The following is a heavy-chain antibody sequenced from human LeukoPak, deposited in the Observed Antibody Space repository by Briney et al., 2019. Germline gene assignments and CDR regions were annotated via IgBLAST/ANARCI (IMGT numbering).Heavy chain of an antibody. CDR1: GGSFSGYY. Sequence: NPSETLSLTCAVYGGSFSGYYWSWIRQPPGKGLEWIGEINHSGSTNYNPSLKSRVTISVDTSKNQFSLKLSSVTAADTAVYYCARVLPPRTGIRYFDWLLSGVVDYWGQGTLVTVSS. V-gene: IGHV4-34*01. CDR3: ARVLPPRTGIRYFDWLLSGVVDY. CDR2: INHSGST. D-gene: IGHD3-9*01. J-gene: IGHJ4*02.